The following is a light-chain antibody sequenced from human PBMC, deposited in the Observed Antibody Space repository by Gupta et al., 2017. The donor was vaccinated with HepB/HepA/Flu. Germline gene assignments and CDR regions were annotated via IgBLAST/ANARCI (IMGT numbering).Light chain of an antibody. Sequence: DIAMTQSPDSLTGSLGERATINCKSSQSVLYSSNNKNYLAWYQQKPGQPPRLLIYWASTRESGVPDRFSGSGSGTDFTLTISSLQAEDVAVYYCQQYYSPLLFTFGPGTKVDIK. CDR1: QSVLYSSNNKNY. CDR3: QQYYSPLLFT. V-gene: IGKV4-1*01. J-gene: IGKJ3*01. CDR2: WAS.